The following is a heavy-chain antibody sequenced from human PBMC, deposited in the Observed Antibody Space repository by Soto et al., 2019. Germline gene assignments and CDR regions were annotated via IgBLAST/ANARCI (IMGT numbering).Heavy chain of an antibody. CDR3: ARDLAPSVRTDY. V-gene: IGHV3-21*01. CDR2: ISTSSTYI. CDR1: GFTFNNYN. Sequence: EVHLVESGGGLVRPGGSLRLSCAASGFTFNNYNMNWVRQAPGRGLEWVSSISTSSTYIYYADSLKGRFTISRDNAKNSLYLQMNSLRAEDTAVYYCARDLAPSVRTDYWGQGTLVTVSS. J-gene: IGHJ4*02.